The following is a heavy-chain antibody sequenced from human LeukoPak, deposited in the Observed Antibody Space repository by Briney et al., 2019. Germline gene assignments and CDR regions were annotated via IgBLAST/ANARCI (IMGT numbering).Heavy chain of an antibody. D-gene: IGHD2-15*01. Sequence: QTGGSLRLSCAAYGFTFGDYAMHWVRQAPGKGLEWVSLISGDGGTTYYADSVKRRFTISTDSRKTSLYLPLTRLRTEDTALYYCAKVLRGYCSGGSCYGYDFDYWGQGTLVTVSS. J-gene: IGHJ4*02. CDR1: GFTFGDYA. CDR3: AKVLRGYCSGGSCYGYDFDY. CDR2: ISGDGGTT. V-gene: IGHV3-43*02.